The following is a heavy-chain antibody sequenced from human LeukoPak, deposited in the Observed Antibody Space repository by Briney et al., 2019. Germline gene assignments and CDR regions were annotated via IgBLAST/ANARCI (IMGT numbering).Heavy chain of an antibody. CDR2: IYYNGST. CDR1: GGSISSYY. Sequence: PSETLSLTCTVSGGSISSYYWSWIRQPPGKGLEWVGYIYYNGSTNYNPSLKSRVTISADTGKNQLSLKLSSVTAADTAVYYCARGFYSCIFPSRYYGSGKGAFDIWGQGTMVTVSS. CDR3: ARGFYSCIFPSRYYGSGKGAFDI. J-gene: IGHJ3*02. V-gene: IGHV4-59*01. D-gene: IGHD3-10*01.